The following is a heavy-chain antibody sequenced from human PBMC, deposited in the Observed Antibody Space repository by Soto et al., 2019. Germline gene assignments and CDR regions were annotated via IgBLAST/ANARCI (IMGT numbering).Heavy chain of an antibody. Sequence: QVQLVESGGGVVQPGRSLRLSCAASGFTFSSYGMHWVRQAPGKGLEWVAVISYDGSNEYYADSVKGRFTISRDNSKNTLYLQMNSLRAEDTAVYYCAKDRDIVVVVAAFDYWGQGTLVTVSS. CDR3: AKDRDIVVVVAAFDY. CDR2: ISYDGSNE. D-gene: IGHD2-15*01. V-gene: IGHV3-30*18. CDR1: GFTFSSYG. J-gene: IGHJ4*02.